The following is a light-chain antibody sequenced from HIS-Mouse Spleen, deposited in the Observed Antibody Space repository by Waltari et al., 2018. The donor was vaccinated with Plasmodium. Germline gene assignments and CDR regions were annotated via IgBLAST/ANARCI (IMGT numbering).Light chain of an antibody. J-gene: IGLJ3*02. Sequence: SYELTQPPSVSVSPGQTARITCSGDALPKKYAYWYQQKSGQAPGRVIYGDSKRPSGIPERFSGSSSGTMATLTISGAQVEDEADYYCYSTDSSGNHRVFGGGTKLTVL. V-gene: IGLV3-10*01. CDR2: GDS. CDR1: ALPKKY. CDR3: YSTDSSGNHRV.